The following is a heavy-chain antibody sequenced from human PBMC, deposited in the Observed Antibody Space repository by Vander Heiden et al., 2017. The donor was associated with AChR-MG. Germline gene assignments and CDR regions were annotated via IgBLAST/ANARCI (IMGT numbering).Heavy chain of an antibody. V-gene: IGHV1-69*08. J-gene: IGHJ4*02. CDR3: ARDRGVGATGKFDY. CDR2: INPTLGIA. D-gene: IGHD1-26*01. CDR1: GGTFSSYT. Sequence: QVQLVQSGAEVKKPGSSVKVSCKASGGTFSSYTISWVRQAPGQGLEWRGRINPTLGIANYAKKFKGRVKITAEKSTSTAYRELSSLRSEDTAVYYWARDRGVGATGKFDYWGQGTLVTVSS.